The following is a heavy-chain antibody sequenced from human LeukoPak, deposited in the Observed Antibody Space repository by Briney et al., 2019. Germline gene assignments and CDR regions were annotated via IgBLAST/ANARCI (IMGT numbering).Heavy chain of an antibody. CDR3: ASGYPYYYDSSGRTGLNWFDL. CDR2: IIPILGIA. J-gene: IGHJ5*02. Sequence: GASVRVSCMASGGSVSKYVNSGVRRAPGQGIEWMGRIIPILGIANYAQKFQGRVPITADKSTSTAYMELSSLRSEDTAVYYCASGYPYYYDSSGRTGLNWFDLWGQGTLVTVSS. D-gene: IGHD3-22*01. V-gene: IGHV1-69*04. CDR1: GGSVSKYV.